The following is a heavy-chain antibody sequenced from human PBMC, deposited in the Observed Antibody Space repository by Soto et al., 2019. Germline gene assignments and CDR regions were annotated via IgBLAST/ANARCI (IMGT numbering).Heavy chain of an antibody. J-gene: IGHJ6*02. CDR3: AKNEGEWIQLWFGTSTYYYYGMDV. Sequence: GGSLRLSCAASGFTFSSYGMHWVRQAPGKGLEWVAVISYDGSNKYYADSVKGRFTICRDNSKNTLYLQMNSLRAEDTAVYYCAKNEGEWIQLWFGTSTYYYYGMDVWGQGTTVTVSS. D-gene: IGHD5-18*01. CDR2: ISYDGSNK. V-gene: IGHV3-30*18. CDR1: GFTFSSYG.